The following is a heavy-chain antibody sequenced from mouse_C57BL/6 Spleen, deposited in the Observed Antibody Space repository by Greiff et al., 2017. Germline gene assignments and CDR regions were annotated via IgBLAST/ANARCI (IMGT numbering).Heavy chain of an antibody. CDR2: ISSGSSTI. J-gene: IGHJ4*01. V-gene: IGHV5-17*01. CDR3: ARGTTVVETGAMGY. Sequence: EVKLVESGGGLVKPGGSLKLSCAASGFTFSDYGMHWVSQAPEKGLEWVGYISSGSSTIYYAETVKGRFTISRDNAKSTLFLQMTSLRSADTAVYYCARGTTVVETGAMGYWGQGASVTFAS. CDR1: GFTFSDYG. D-gene: IGHD1-1*01.